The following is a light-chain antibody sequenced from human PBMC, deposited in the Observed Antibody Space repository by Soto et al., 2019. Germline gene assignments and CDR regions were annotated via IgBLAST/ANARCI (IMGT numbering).Light chain of an antibody. CDR2: DVS. CDR3: SSYTATRTYV. Sequence: QSALTQPASVSGSPGQSVSISCTGTNSDVGAYNYVSWYQRHPGEAPKIIIYDVSDRPSGVSNRFSGSKSGNTASLTISGLQAEDEADYYCSSYTATRTYVFGTGTKVTVL. CDR1: NSDVGAYNY. V-gene: IGLV2-14*01. J-gene: IGLJ1*01.